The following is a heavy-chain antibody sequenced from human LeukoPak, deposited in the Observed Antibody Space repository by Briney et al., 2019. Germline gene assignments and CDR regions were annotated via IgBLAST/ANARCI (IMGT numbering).Heavy chain of an antibody. CDR1: GFTFSSYA. Sequence: GGSLRLSCAASGFTFSSYAMSWVRQAPGKGLEWVANIKEDGGEIHFVDSMKGRFTISRDNAKNSLYLQMNSLRGDDTAVYYCARSGYSHSWDYWGQGTLVIVSS. CDR2: IKEDGGEI. V-gene: IGHV3-7*03. D-gene: IGHD1-26*01. CDR3: ARSGYSHSWDY. J-gene: IGHJ4*02.